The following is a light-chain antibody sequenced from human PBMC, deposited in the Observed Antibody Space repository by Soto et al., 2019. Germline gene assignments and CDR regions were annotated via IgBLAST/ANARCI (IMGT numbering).Light chain of an antibody. V-gene: IGLV2-8*01. CDR3: SSYAGSTNIV. J-gene: IGLJ1*01. CDR1: SSDVGGYDY. CDR2: GVT. Sequence: QSALTQPPSASGSPGQSVTISCSGTSSDVGGYDYVSWYQQHPGKAPKVLIYGVTKRSSGVPDRFSGSKSGYTAYLTVSGLQAEDEADYYCSSYAGSTNIVFGTGTKGTVL.